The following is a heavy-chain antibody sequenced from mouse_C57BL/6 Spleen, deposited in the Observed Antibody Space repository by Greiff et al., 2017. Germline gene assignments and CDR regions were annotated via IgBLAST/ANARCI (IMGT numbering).Heavy chain of an antibody. CDR2: IYPGSGNT. V-gene: IGHV1-76*01. Sequence: VKLQESGAELVRPGASVKLSCKASGYTFTDYYINWVKQRPGQGLEWIARIYPGSGNTYYNEKFKGKATLTAEKSSSTAYMQLSSLTSEDSAVYFCARESIYYYGSSYEADYWGQGTSVTVSS. D-gene: IGHD1-1*01. CDR1: GYTFTDYY. J-gene: IGHJ4*01. CDR3: ARESIYYYGSSYEADY.